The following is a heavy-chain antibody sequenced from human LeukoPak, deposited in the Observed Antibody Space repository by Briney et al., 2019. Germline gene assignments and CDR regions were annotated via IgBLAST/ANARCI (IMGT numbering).Heavy chain of an antibody. J-gene: IGHJ4*02. V-gene: IGHV3-48*01. CDR2: ISSSSSTI. D-gene: IGHD6-19*01. Sequence: GGSLRLSCAASGFTFSSYSMNWVRQAPGKGLEWVSYISSSSSTIYYADSVKGRFTISRDNFKNTLYLQMNSLRAEDTAVYYCARSSGWYKFDYWGQGTLVTVSS. CDR1: GFTFSSYS. CDR3: ARSSGWYKFDY.